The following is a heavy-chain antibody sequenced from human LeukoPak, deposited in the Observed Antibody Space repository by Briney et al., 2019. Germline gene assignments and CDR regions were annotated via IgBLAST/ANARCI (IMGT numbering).Heavy chain of an antibody. CDR2: IDHTGST. CDR1: GFAVSDNY. Sequence: RAGGSLRLSCAASGFAVSDNYMSWIRQPPGKGLEWIGYIDHTGSTNYNPSLKSRVTISRDTSKNHFSLELSSATAADTAVYYCANTVATIFSGAFDIWGQGTMVTVSS. CDR3: ANTVATIFSGAFDI. V-gene: IGHV4-59*08. J-gene: IGHJ3*02. D-gene: IGHD5-12*01.